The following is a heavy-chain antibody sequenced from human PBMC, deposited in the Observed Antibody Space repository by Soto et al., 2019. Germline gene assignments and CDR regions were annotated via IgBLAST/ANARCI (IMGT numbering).Heavy chain of an antibody. D-gene: IGHD2-15*01. CDR1: GGSISSGGYY. CDR2: IYYSGNT. V-gene: IGHV4-31*01. CDR3: ARVVVAPHNDY. Sequence: QVQLQESGPGLVKPSQTLSLTCTVSGGSISSGGYYWSWIRQHPGKGLEWIGYIYYSGNTYYNPSLRRLFTIAVDTSKNQFSLKLSSVTAADTAVYYCARVVVAPHNDYWGQGTLVTVSS. J-gene: IGHJ4*02.